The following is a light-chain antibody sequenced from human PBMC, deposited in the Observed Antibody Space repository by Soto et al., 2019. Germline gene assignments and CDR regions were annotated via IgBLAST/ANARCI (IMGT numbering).Light chain of an antibody. CDR3: SSYTSSSTVV. CDR1: SSDVGGYNY. V-gene: IGLV2-14*01. J-gene: IGLJ3*02. Sequence: QSALTQPASVSGSPGQSITISCTGTSSDVGGYNYVSWYQQHPGKAPKLMIYDVSNRPSGVSXRFSGSKSGNTAXLXISGLQAEDEADYYCSSYTSSSTVVFGGGTKLTVL. CDR2: DVS.